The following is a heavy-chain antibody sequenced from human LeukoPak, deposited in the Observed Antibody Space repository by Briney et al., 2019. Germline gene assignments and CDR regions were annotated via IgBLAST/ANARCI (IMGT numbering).Heavy chain of an antibody. V-gene: IGHV3-21*01. J-gene: IGHJ4*02. CDR1: SFTFSSYN. D-gene: IGHD6-19*01. CDR3: ARASGATGDY. CDR2: ITTSSTFI. Sequence: GGSLRLSCAATSFTFSSYNMNCVRQAPGKGLEWVSYITTSSTFIYYADSVKGRFTIPRDNANNSLYLQMNSLRAEDTAVYYGARASGATGDYWGQGTLVTVFS.